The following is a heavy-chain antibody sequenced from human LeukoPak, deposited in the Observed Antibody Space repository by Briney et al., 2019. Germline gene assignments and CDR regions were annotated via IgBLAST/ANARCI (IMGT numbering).Heavy chain of an antibody. CDR3: TRDLMDYDVSTGLHHYYMDI. CDR1: GFTFSSYW. D-gene: IGHD3-9*01. Sequence: GGSLRLSCVASGFTFSSYWMHWVRQDPRKGLVWVSRINGDGRNINYADSVRGRFTISRDDAKNTLYLQMNTLRVEDTAVYYCTRDLMDYDVSTGLHHYYMDIWGQGTTVTVSS. V-gene: IGHV3-74*01. CDR2: INGDGRNI. J-gene: IGHJ6*02.